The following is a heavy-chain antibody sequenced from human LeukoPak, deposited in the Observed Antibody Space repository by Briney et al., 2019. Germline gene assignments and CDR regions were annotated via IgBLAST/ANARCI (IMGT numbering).Heavy chain of an antibody. V-gene: IGHV3-74*01. J-gene: IGHJ4*02. CDR2: ISSDGRST. D-gene: IGHD5-24*01. Sequence: GGSLRLSCAASGFTFSNYWMHWVRHAPGKGLVWVSRISSDGRSTNYADSVKGRFTISRDNAKNTLYLQMNSLIAEDTAVYYCAKSGYNRFDYWGQGTRVTVSS. CDR1: GFTFSNYW. CDR3: AKSGYNRFDY.